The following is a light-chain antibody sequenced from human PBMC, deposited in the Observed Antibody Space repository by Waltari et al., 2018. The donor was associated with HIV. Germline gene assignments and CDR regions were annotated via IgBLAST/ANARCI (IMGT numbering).Light chain of an antibody. Sequence: QSALTQPASVSGSPGQSITISCTGTSSDVGGYNYVSWYQQHPGKAPKLMIYDVSNLPSVVSNRFSGSKSGNTASLTISGLQAEDEADYYCSSYTSSSTLVFSGGTKLTVL. CDR2: DVS. CDR1: SSDVGGYNY. CDR3: SSYTSSSTLV. V-gene: IGLV2-14*03. J-gene: IGLJ2*01.